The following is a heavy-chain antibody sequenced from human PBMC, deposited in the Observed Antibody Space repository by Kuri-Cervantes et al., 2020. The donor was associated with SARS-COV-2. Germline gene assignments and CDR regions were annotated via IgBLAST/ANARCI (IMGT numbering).Heavy chain of an antibody. CDR2: ISGSGGST. V-gene: IGHV3-23*01. CDR3: AKIGTQHCSAGSCYVDY. J-gene: IGHJ4*02. D-gene: IGHD2-15*01. Sequence: GGSLRLSCAASGFTFSSYAVSWVRQAPGKGLEWVSAISGSGGSTYYADSVKGRFTISRDNSKNTLYLQMNSLRAEDTAVYYCAKIGTQHCSAGSCYVDYWGQGTLVTVSS. CDR1: GFTFSSYA.